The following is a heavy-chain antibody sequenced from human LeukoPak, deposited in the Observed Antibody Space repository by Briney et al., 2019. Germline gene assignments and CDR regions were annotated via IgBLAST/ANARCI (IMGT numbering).Heavy chain of an antibody. J-gene: IGHJ3*02. CDR3: AKDRGVPAALDAFDI. Sequence: GGSLRLSCVASGFTFSRHWMTWVRQAPGKGLEWVAFIRYDGSNKYYADSVKGRFTISRDNSKNTLYLQMNSLRAEDTAVYYCAKDRGVPAALDAFDIWGQGTMVTVSS. CDR1: GFTFSRHW. V-gene: IGHV3-30*02. D-gene: IGHD2-2*01. CDR2: IRYDGSNK.